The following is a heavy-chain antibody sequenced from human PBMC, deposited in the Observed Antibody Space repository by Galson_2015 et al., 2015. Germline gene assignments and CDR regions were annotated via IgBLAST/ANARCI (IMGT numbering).Heavy chain of an antibody. V-gene: IGHV6-1*01. CDR1: GDSVSSNSAA. J-gene: IGHJ6*02. CDR2: AYYRSKWYD. D-gene: IGHD4-17*01. CDR3: ARVTTTRPYGDYVGYYYGMDV. Sequence: CAISGDSVSSNSAAWNWIRQSPSRGLEWLGRAYYRSKWYDDYAVSVKSRITINPDTSKNQFSLQLNSVTPEDTAVYYCARVTTTRPYGDYVGYYYGMDVWGQETTVTVSS.